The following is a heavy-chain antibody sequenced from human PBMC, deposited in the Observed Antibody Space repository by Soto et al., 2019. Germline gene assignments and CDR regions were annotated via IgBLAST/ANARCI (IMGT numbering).Heavy chain of an antibody. D-gene: IGHD4-17*01. CDR1: GGSISSYY. CDR3: ARRYGPGSDY. CDR2: IYYSGST. J-gene: IGHJ4*02. Sequence: SETLSLTCTVSGGSISSYYWSWIRQPPGKGLEWIGYIYYSGSTNYNPSLKSRVAISVDTSKNQFSLKLSSVTAADTAVYYCARRYGPGSDYGVLGTRVTV. V-gene: IGHV4-59*08.